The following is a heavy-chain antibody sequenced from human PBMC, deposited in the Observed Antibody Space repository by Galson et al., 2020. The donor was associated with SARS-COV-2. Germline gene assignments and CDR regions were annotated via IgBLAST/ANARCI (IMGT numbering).Heavy chain of an antibody. CDR3: AREENVFLVVTATRMCYFDY. D-gene: IGHD2-21*02. CDR2: INSSATT. V-gene: IGHV4-34*01. Sequence: SETLTLTCAVYGGSLSGYYWTWHRPPPGTDLECIGAINSSATTNYNPSLKTRVTISVDTSKNHFSLKLSSVTAADTAVYYCAREENVFLVVTATRMCYFDYWGRGTLATVSS. J-gene: IGHJ4*02. CDR1: GGSLSGYY.